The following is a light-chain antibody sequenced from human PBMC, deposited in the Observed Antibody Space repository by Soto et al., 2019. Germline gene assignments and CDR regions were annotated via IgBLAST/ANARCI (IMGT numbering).Light chain of an antibody. CDR1: QSVSSSY. J-gene: IGKJ1*01. CDR2: GAS. Sequence: EIVVTQSPGTLSLSPGERATLSCRASQSVSSSYLAWYQQKPGQAPRLLIYGASSRATGIQDRFSGSGSGTDFTLTISRLEPEDFSVYYCQQYCSSPTTFGQGTKVEIK. CDR3: QQYCSSPTT. V-gene: IGKV3-20*01.